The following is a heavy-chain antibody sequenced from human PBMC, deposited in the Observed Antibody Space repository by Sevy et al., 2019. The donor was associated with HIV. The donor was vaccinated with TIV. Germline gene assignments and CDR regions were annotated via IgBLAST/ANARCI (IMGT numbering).Heavy chain of an antibody. CDR3: AEVPPRSKMDV. Sequence: SETLSLTCTVPGGSISSSGYYWGWIRQPPGKGLEWIGSIDYSGSTYYNPSLKSRVTVSIDTSKNQFSLKVRSVTAADTAVYYCAEVPPRSKMDVWGQGTTVTVSS. V-gene: IGHV4-39*01. D-gene: IGHD1-26*01. CDR1: GGSISSSGYY. J-gene: IGHJ6*02. CDR2: IDYSGST.